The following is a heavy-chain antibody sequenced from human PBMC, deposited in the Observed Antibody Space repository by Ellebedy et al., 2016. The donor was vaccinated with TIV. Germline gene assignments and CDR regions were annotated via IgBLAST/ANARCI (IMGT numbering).Heavy chain of an antibody. Sequence: GESLKISCAASGFSFRSYWMSWVRQAPGKELEWVANIYQDGSDDYYVDSVKGRFTISRDNDNKALFLQMNSLRVEDTAVYYCARRGSYGDYAVQINSWFDPWGQGTLVTVSS. CDR2: IYQDGSDD. D-gene: IGHD4-17*01. V-gene: IGHV3-7*01. J-gene: IGHJ5*02. CDR3: ARRGSYGDYAVQINSWFDP. CDR1: GFSFRSYW.